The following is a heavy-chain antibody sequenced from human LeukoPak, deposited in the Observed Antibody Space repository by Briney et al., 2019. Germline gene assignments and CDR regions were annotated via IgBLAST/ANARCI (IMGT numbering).Heavy chain of an antibody. CDR3: AKDLHISMPFMDV. J-gene: IGHJ6*02. CDR2: ISYDGSNK. V-gene: IGHV3-30*18. Sequence: PGGSLRLSCAASGFTFSSYGMHWVRQAPGKGLEWVAVISYDGSNKYYADSVKGRFTISRDNSKNTLYLQMNSLRAEDTAVYYCAKDLHISMPFMDVWGQGTTVTVSS. D-gene: IGHD2-2*01. CDR1: GFTFSSYG.